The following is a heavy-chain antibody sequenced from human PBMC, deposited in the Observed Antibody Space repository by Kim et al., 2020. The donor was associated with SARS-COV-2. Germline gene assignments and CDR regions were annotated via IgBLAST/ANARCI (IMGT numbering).Heavy chain of an antibody. J-gene: IGHJ6*02. V-gene: IGHV4-34*01. D-gene: IGHD3-10*01. Sequence: SETLSLTCAVYGGSFSGYYWSWIRQPPGKGLEWIGEINHSGSTNYNPSLKSRVTISVDTTKNQFSLKLSSVTAADTAVYYCARGLGHTMVRGVILRDSTDYYYYVMDVWGQGTTVTVSS. CDR1: GGSFSGYY. CDR2: INHSGST. CDR3: ARGLGHTMVRGVILRDSTDYYYYVMDV.